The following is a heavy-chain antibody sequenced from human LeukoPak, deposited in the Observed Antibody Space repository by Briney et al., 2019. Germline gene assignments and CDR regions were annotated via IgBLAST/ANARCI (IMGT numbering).Heavy chain of an antibody. V-gene: IGHV4-4*09. D-gene: IGHD6-19*01. CDR2: ISTSGST. Sequence: SSETLSLTCTVSGVSISSYYCSWIRQPPGKGLEWIGYISTSGSTDYSPSLRSRVTISVDRSKNQCSLNLSSVTAADTAVYYCARHDEGSGWYRSYIDLWGRGTLVIVSS. CDR3: ARHDEGSGWYRSYIDL. J-gene: IGHJ2*01. CDR1: GVSISSYY.